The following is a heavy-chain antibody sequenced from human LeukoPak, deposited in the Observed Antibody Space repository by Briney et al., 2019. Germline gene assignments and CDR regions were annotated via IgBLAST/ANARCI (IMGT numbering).Heavy chain of an antibody. V-gene: IGHV4-59*01. Sequence: PSETLSLTCTVSGGSISTYYWSWIRQPPGKGLEWIGYIYYRVTSDYNPSLKSRVTMSVDMSTRQISLKLSSVTAADTAVYYCARAVGGDGSGSLWGPGTLVTVSS. J-gene: IGHJ4*02. CDR2: IYYRVTS. D-gene: IGHD3-10*01. CDR3: ARAVGGDGSGSL. CDR1: GGSISTYY.